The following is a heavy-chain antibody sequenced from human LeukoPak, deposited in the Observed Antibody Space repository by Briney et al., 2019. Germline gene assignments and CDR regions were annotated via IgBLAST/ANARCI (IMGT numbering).Heavy chain of an antibody. J-gene: IGHJ5*02. CDR3: ARGSVDYYGSGSYYTGGGEWFDP. D-gene: IGHD3-10*01. V-gene: IGHV4-30-2*01. Sequence: SETLSLTCAVSGGSISSGGYSWSWIRQPPGKGLEWIGYIYHSGSTYYNPSLKSRVTISVDRSKNQFSLKLSSVTAADTAVYYCARGSVDYYGSGSYYTGGGEWFDPWGQGTLVTVSS. CDR2: IYHSGST. CDR1: GGSISSGGYS.